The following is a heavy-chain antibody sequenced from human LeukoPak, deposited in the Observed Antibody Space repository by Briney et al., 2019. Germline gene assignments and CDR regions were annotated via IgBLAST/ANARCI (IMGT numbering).Heavy chain of an antibody. D-gene: IGHD5-12*01. V-gene: IGHV3-74*01. CDR2: INSDGSST. CDR1: GFTFSSYW. CDR3: AKGGATICDF. J-gene: IGHJ4*02. Sequence: GGSLRLSCAASGFTFSSYWMHWVRQAPGEGLVWVSRINSDGSSTSYADSVKGRFTISRDNAKNTLYLQMNSLRAEDTAVYYCAKGGATICDFWGQGTLVTVSS.